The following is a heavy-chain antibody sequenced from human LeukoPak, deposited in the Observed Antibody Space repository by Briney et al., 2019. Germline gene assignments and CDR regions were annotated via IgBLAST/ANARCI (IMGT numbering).Heavy chain of an antibody. V-gene: IGHV1-69*04. D-gene: IGHD1-26*01. CDR1: GGTFSSYA. J-gene: IGHJ2*01. Sequence: SVKVSCKASGGTFSSYAISWVRQAPGQGLEWMGRIIPILGIANYAQKFQGRVTITADKSTSTAYMELSSLRSEDTAVYYCARASSSRSGSYYPNWYFDLWGRGTLVTVSS. CDR2: IIPILGIA. CDR3: ARASSSRSGSYYPNWYFDL.